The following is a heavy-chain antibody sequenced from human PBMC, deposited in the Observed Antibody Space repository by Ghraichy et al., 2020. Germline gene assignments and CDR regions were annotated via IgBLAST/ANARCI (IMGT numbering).Heavy chain of an antibody. CDR1: GFTFSNAW. CDR2: IKSKTDGGTT. Sequence: LSLTCAASGFTFSNAWMSWVRQAPGKGLECVGRIKSKTDGGTTDYAAPVKGRFTISRDDSKNTLYLQMNSLKTEDTAVYYCTTVTFGVVINPYYYYGMDVWGQGTTVTVSS. J-gene: IGHJ6*02. D-gene: IGHD3-3*01. V-gene: IGHV3-15*01. CDR3: TTVTFGVVINPYYYYGMDV.